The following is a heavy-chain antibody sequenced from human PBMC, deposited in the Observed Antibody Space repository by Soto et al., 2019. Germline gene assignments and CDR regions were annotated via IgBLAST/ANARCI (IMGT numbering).Heavy chain of an antibody. J-gene: IGHJ4*02. CDR2: ISAADGHT. V-gene: IGHV1-3*01. Sequence: ASVKVSCKASGYMFTTYSIHWVRQAPGQRLEWMGWISAADGHTKYSQKFQGRVTITRDTSASTAYMELSSLTSEDTAVYYCARDGGFYYFYYWGQGTPVTVSS. D-gene: IGHD3-16*01. CDR1: GYMFTTYS. CDR3: ARDGGFYYFYY.